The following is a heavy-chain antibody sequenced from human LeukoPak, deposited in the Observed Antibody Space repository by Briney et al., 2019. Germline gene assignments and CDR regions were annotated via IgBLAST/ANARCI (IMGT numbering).Heavy chain of an antibody. Sequence: TLSPTCTVSGGSISSGSYYWSWIRQPAGKGLAWIGRIYTSGSTNYNPSLKSRVTISVDRSKNQFSPMLRSVTAADTAVYYCARAVGSSESNWFDPWGQGTLATVSS. CDR1: GGSISSGSYY. CDR2: IYTSGST. V-gene: IGHV4-61*02. CDR3: ARAVGSSESNWFDP. D-gene: IGHD1-26*01. J-gene: IGHJ5*02.